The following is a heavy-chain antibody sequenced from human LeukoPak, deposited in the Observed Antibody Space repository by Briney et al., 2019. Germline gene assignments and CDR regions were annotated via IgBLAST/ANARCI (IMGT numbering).Heavy chain of an antibody. CDR3: ARTYYNWFDP. Sequence: KPSETLSLTCTVSGGSISSYYWSWIRQPPGKGLEWIGYIYYSGSTNYNPSLKSRVTIPVDTSKNQFSLKLSSVTAADTAVYYCARTYYNWFDPWGQGTLVTVSS. V-gene: IGHV4-59*08. J-gene: IGHJ5*02. CDR2: IYYSGST. CDR1: GGSISSYY.